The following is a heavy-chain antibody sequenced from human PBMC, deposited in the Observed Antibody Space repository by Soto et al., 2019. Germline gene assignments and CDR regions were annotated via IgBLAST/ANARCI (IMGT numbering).Heavy chain of an antibody. CDR3: SRIQFIFAAGSLDY. Sequence: SETLSLTCAVSGGSITSSNWWSWVRQPPGKGLEWIGEIYHTGTTNYNPSLNSRVTISLDKSKNRFSLKLTSVTAADTAVYYCSRIQFIFAAGSLDYWGQGILVTVSS. D-gene: IGHD6-13*01. J-gene: IGHJ4*02. CDR2: IYHTGTT. V-gene: IGHV4-4*02. CDR1: GGSITSSNW.